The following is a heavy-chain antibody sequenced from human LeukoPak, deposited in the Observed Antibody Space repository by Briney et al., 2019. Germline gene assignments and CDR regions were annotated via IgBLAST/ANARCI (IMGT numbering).Heavy chain of an antibody. CDR1: GFTFSSYA. Sequence: PGRSLRLSCAASGFTFSSYAMHWVRQAPGKGLEWVAVISYDGSNKYYADSVKGRFTISRDNAKNSLYLQMNSLRAEDTAVYYCARVTSGSTFDYWGQGTLVTVSS. V-gene: IGHV3-30-3*01. CDR2: ISYDGSNK. CDR3: ARVTSGSTFDY. J-gene: IGHJ4*02. D-gene: IGHD1-26*01.